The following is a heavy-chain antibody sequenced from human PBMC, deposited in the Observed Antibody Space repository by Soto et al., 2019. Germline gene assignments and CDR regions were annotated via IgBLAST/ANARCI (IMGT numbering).Heavy chain of an antibody. CDR2: IYYSGST. Sequence: GGSVSSGDCYWSWIRQPPGKGLEWIGYIYYSGSTYYNPSLKSRVTISVDTSKNQFSLKLGSVTAADTAVYYCARDTLTGYYRPYFDYWGQGTLVTVSS. V-gene: IGHV4-30-4*01. CDR3: ARDTLTGYYRPYFDY. D-gene: IGHD3-9*01. J-gene: IGHJ4*02. CDR1: GGSVSSGDCY.